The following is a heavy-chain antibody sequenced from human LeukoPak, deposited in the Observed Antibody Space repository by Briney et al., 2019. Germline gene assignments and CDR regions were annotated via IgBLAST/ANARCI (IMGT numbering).Heavy chain of an antibody. CDR1: GGSISSGSYY. D-gene: IGHD2-21*01. V-gene: IGHV4-61*02. J-gene: IGHJ4*02. Sequence: SQTLSLTCTVSGGSISSGSYYWSWIRQPAGKGVEWIGRIYTSGSTNYNPSLKSRVTISVDTSKNQFSLKLSSVTAADTAVYYCARGWIANRLYFDYWGQGTLVTVSS. CDR2: IYTSGST. CDR3: ARGWIANRLYFDY.